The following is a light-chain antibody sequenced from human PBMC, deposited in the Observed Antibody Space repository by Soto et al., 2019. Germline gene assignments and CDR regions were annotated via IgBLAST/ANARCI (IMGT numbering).Light chain of an antibody. J-gene: IGKJ1*01. CDR2: GAS. V-gene: IGKV3-15*01. Sequence: TVLSPSPATLSMTPGQRPTLSGRASQSVSTNLAWYQQKPGQAPRLLIYGASTRATGIPARFSDSGSETEFTLTISSLQSEDFAVYYCQQRDNWPWTSGQGVKVDIK. CDR1: QSVSTN. CDR3: QQRDNWPWT.